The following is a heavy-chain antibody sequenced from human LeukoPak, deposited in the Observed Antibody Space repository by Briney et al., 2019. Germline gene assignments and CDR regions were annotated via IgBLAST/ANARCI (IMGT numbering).Heavy chain of an antibody. CDR3: AKDPTYYGDYIDY. D-gene: IGHD4-17*01. Sequence: GGSLRLSCAASGFTFDDYAMHWVRHAPGKGLEWVSGISWNSGSIGYADSVKGRFTISRDNAKNSLYLQMNSLRAEDTALYYCAKDPTYYGDYIDYWGQGTLVTVSS. V-gene: IGHV3-9*01. J-gene: IGHJ4*02. CDR2: ISWNSGSI. CDR1: GFTFDDYA.